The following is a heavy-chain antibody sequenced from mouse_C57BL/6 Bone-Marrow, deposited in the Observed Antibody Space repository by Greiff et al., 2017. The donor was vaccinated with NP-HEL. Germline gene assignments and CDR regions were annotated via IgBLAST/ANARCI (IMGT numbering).Heavy chain of an antibody. CDR3: ARDAY. V-gene: IGHV2-9-1*01. CDR2: IWTGGGT. Sequence: QVQLKESGPGLVAPSQRLSITCTVSGFSLTSYAISWVRQPPGKGLEWIGGIWTGGGTNYNSALKARLSISKDNSKSQVFLKMNSLQTDDTARYYCARDAYWGQGTLVTVSA. J-gene: IGHJ3*01. CDR1: GFSLTSYA.